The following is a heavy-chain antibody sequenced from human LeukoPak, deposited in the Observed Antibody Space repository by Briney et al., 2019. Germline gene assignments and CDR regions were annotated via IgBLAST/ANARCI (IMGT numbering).Heavy chain of an antibody. Sequence: SVKVSCKASGGTFSSYAISWVRQAPGQGLEWMGGIIPIFGTANYAQKLQGRVTMTTDTSTSTAYMELRSLRSDDTAVYYCARDQRGIISYGSSGYYSAVDYWGQGTLVTVSS. D-gene: IGHD3-22*01. J-gene: IGHJ4*02. CDR2: IIPIFGTA. V-gene: IGHV1-69*05. CDR3: ARDQRGIISYGSSGYYSAVDY. CDR1: GGTFSSYA.